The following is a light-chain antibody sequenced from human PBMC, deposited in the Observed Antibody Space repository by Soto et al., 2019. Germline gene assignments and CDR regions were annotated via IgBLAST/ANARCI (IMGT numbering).Light chain of an antibody. CDR3: SSYTGGTIHYV. CDR2: EVS. CDR1: SSDVGYYNY. Sequence: QSVLAQPASVSGSPGQSITISCTGTSSDVGYYNYVSWYQQHPGKAPKLMIYEVSNRPSGVSTRFSGSKSGNTASLTISGLQPEDEADYYCSSYTGGTIHYVFGTGTKVTVL. V-gene: IGLV2-14*01. J-gene: IGLJ1*01.